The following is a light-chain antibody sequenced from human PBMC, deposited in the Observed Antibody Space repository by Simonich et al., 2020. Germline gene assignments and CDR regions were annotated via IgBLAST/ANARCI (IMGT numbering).Light chain of an antibody. J-gene: IGKJ2*01. CDR3: QQLNSYPYT. CDR1: QGIISY. Sequence: DIQLTQSPSFLSASVGDRVTITCRDSQGIISYLAWYQQKPGKAPKLLIYAASTVQSWVPSRFSGSGSGTEFTLTISSLQPEDFATYYCQQLNSYPYTFGQGTKLEIK. CDR2: AAS. V-gene: IGKV1-9*01.